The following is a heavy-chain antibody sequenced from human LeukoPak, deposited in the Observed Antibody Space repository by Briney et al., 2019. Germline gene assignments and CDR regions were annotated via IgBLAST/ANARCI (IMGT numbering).Heavy chain of an antibody. CDR2: IYSGGST. J-gene: IGHJ6*02. CDR1: GFTVSSNY. Sequence: GGSLRLSCAASGFTVSSNYMSWVRQAPGKGLEWVSVIYSGGSTYYADSAKGRFTISRDNSKNTLYLQMNSLRAEDTAVYYCARDRHYYYGMDVWGQGTTVTVSS. CDR3: ARDRHYYYGMDV. V-gene: IGHV3-66*01.